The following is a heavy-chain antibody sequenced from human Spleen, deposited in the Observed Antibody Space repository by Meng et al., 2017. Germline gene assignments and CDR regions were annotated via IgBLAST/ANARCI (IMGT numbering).Heavy chain of an antibody. V-gene: IGHV4-34*01. D-gene: IGHD2-8*01. J-gene: IGHJ5*02. Sequence: QVQLQHGGAGLLKPSETLSLTCAVYGGSFSGYYWSWIRQPPGKGLEWIGEINHSGSTNYNPSLKSRVTISVDTSKNQFSLKLSSVTAADTAVYYCARGMVYFGTGFDPWGQGTLVTVSS. CDR1: GGSFSGYY. CDR3: ARGMVYFGTGFDP. CDR2: INHSGST.